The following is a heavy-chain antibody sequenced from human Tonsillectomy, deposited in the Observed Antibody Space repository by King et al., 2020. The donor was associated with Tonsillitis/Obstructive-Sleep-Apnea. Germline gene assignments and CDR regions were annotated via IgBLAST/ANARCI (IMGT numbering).Heavy chain of an antibody. CDR2: INGSGST. CDR1: GGPFSGYH. V-gene: IGHV4-34*01. Sequence: VQLQQWGAGLLRPSETLSLTCAVYGGPFSGYHWSWIRQPPGKGLEWIGEINGSGSTNYNPSLYSPVTISADTSKNQFSLTMTSVTAADTAVYYCAREGMRGPDFNWFDAWGQGTPATVSS. D-gene: IGHD3-10*01. CDR3: AREGMRGPDFNWFDA. J-gene: IGHJ5*02.